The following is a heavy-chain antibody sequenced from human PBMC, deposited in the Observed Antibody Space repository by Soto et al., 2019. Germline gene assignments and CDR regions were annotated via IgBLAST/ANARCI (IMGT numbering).Heavy chain of an antibody. CDR2: IYYSGTT. V-gene: IGHV4-30-4*01. Sequence: SETLSLTCTVSCGSISSGDYYWSWIRQPPGKGLEWIGYIYYSGTTYYNPSLKSRVTISVDTSKNQFSLKLSSVTAADTAVYYCARLIRYCSGGSCIGRRYYFDYWGQGTLVTVSS. D-gene: IGHD2-15*01. J-gene: IGHJ4*02. CDR3: ARLIRYCSGGSCIGRRYYFDY. CDR1: CGSISSGDYY.